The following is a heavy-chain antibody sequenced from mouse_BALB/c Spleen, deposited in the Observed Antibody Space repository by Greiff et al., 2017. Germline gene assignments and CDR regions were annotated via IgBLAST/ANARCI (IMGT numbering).Heavy chain of an antibody. CDR3: ARGRYGYAMDY. CDR1: GFTFSDYY. V-gene: IGHV5-4*02. CDR2: ISDGGSYT. J-gene: IGHJ4*01. D-gene: IGHD1-1*01. Sequence: EVKLMESGGGLVKPGGSLKLSCAASGFTFSDYYMYWVRQTPEKRLEWVATISDGGSYTYYPDSVKGRFTISRDNAKNNLYLQMSSLKSEDTAMYYCARGRYGYAMDYWGQGTSVTVSS.